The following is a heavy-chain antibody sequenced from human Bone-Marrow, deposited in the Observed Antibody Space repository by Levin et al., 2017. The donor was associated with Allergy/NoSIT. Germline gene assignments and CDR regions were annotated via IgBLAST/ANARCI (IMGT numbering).Heavy chain of an antibody. CDR2: INWNGGDI. V-gene: IGHV3-9*01. D-gene: IGHD2-2*01. CDR3: TKVLCYGHTDAFDV. Sequence: AGGSLRLSCVASGFTFEDYVIHWVRQAPGKGLEWVSGINWNGGDIGYADSVKGRFTISRDNAKNSLFLQMNSLRVEDTALYYCTKVLCYGHTDAFDVWGQGTMVSVSS. CDR1: GFTFEDYV. J-gene: IGHJ3*01.